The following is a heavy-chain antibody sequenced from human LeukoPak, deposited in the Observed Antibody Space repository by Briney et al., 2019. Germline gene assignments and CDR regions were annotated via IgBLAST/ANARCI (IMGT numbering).Heavy chain of an antibody. J-gene: IGHJ4*02. CDR3: ATTGYSSRNY. CDR2: ISPRGDIT. D-gene: IGHD6-13*01. CDR1: GFTVSNNY. Sequence: PGGSLTLSCAASGFTVSNNYMNWVRQAPGKGLEWVSGISPRGDITYYKDSVRGRFTISRDNFKNTVSLQLNSLRAEDTAMYYCATTGYSSRNYWGQGALVTVSS. V-gene: IGHV3-23*01.